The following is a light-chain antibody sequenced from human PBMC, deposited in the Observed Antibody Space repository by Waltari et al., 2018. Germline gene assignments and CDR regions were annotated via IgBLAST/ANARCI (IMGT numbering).Light chain of an antibody. CDR1: SSDVGASTL. J-gene: IGLJ2*01. V-gene: IGLV2-23*02. Sequence: QSALTQPASVSGSAGQLITISCPGTSSDVGASTLISWYQQYPGKAPTLMIYEVYKRPSGVSDRFSGSKSDNTASLTISGLQAEDEADYYCCSYAGRSTLVFGGGTKLTVL. CDR2: EVY. CDR3: CSYAGRSTLV.